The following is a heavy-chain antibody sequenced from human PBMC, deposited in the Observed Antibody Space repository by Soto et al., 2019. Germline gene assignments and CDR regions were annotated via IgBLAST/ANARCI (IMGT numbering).Heavy chain of an antibody. CDR3: ARGAVAGTYYYYYMDV. Sequence: SETLSLTCTVSGGSISSYYWSWIRQPPGKGLEWIGYIYYSGSTNYNPSLKSRVTISVDTSKNQFSLKLSSVTAADTAVYYCARGAVAGTYYYYYMDVWGKGTTVTVSS. CDR2: IYYSGST. CDR1: GGSISSYY. D-gene: IGHD6-19*01. V-gene: IGHV4-59*01. J-gene: IGHJ6*03.